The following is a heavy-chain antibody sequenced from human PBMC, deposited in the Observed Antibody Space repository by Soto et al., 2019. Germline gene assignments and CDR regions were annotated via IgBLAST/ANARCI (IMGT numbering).Heavy chain of an antibody. CDR3: ARAGYYDSSGQFYFDY. D-gene: IGHD3-22*01. CDR2: IGTAGDP. Sequence: PGGSRRRSWAASGFTFSSYDMHWVRQATGKGLEWVSAIGTAGDPYYPGSVKGRFTISRENAKNSLYLQMNSLRAGDTAVYYCARAGYYDSSGQFYFDYWGQGTLVTVSS. V-gene: IGHV3-13*05. J-gene: IGHJ4*02. CDR1: GFTFSSYD.